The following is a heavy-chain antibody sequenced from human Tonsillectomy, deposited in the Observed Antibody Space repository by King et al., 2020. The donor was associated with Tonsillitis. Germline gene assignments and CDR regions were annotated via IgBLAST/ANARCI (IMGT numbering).Heavy chain of an antibody. CDR2: IYYSGST. Sequence: QLQESGPGLVKPSGTLSLTCTVSGGSISSNSYYWGWIRQPPGKGLEWIWSIYYSGSTYFNPSLKSRVTISVDTSKNQFSLKLSSVTAADTAVYYCARHWASYASSDYYGTAYSIYFDYWGQGTLVTVSS. CDR1: GGSISSNSYY. J-gene: IGHJ4*02. D-gene: IGHD3-22*01. CDR3: ARHWASYASSDYYGTAYSIYFDY. V-gene: IGHV4-39*07.